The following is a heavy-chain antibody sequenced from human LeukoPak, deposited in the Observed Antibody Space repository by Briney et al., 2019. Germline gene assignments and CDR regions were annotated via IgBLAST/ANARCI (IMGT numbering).Heavy chain of an antibody. D-gene: IGHD5-24*01. J-gene: IGHJ4*02. V-gene: IGHV3-23*01. Sequence: GGSLRLSCAASGFTFSSYAMNWVRQAPGEGLEWVAGISGNGESTYYADSVKGRFTISRDNSKNTLYLQMNSLRVEDTAVYYCARKLLEMTTTTGGQGILVTVSS. CDR2: ISGNGEST. CDR1: GFTFSSYA. CDR3: ARKLLEMTTTT.